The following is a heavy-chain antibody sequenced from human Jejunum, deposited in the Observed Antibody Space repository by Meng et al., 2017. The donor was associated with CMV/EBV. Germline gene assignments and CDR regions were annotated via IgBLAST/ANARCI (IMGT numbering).Heavy chain of an antibody. CDR1: FNFNNYA. CDR3: AKGMYYYDSSGYRLFDS. V-gene: IGHV3-23*01. CDR2: ISVSGGTT. J-gene: IGHJ4*02. Sequence: FNFNNYALNWVRQAPGKGLEWVSTISVSGGTTYYADSVRGRFTVSRDNSRRTLYLQMGSLRAEDTALYYCAKGMYYYDSSGYRLFDSWGQGTLVTVSS. D-gene: IGHD3-22*01.